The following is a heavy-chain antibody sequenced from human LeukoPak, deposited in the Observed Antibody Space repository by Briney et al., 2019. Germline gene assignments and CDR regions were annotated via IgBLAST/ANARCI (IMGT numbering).Heavy chain of an antibody. D-gene: IGHD1-26*01. CDR2: IIPSFGTV. CDR1: AVTFSTYA. J-gene: IGHJ5*02. CDR3: ARDVEGKLNLLPS. Sequence: ASVKVSCKASAVTFSTYAITWVRQAPGQGLEWMGGIIPSFGTVYYAQKFQGRVTITADESTSTDYMELSSLRSEDTAVYYCARDVEGKLNLLPSWGQGTLVTVSS. V-gene: IGHV1-69*13.